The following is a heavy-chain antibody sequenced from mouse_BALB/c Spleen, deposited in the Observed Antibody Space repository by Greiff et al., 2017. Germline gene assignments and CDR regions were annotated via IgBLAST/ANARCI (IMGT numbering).Heavy chain of an antibody. D-gene: IGHD2-3*01. Sequence: EVQLVESGGGLVQPGGSLKLSCAASGFTFSSYGMSWVRQTPDKRLELVATINSNGGSTYYPDSVKGRFTISRDNAKNTLYLQMSSLKSEDTAMYYCARSDGYSPWFAYWGQGTLVTVSA. CDR2: INSNGGST. J-gene: IGHJ3*01. V-gene: IGHV5-6-3*01. CDR3: ARSDGYSPWFAY. CDR1: GFTFSSYG.